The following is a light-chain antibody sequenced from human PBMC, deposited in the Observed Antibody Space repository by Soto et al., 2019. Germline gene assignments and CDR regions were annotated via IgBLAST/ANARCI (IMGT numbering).Light chain of an antibody. J-gene: IGKJ3*01. Sequence: EIVLTQSPATLSLSPGERATLSCRASQSVSIYLAWYQQKPGQAPRLLIYDASNRATGIPARFSGSGSGTDFTLTISSLEPEDFAIYYCQQRNNWPPGSTFGPGTKVDI. CDR1: QSVSIY. CDR3: QQRNNWPPGST. V-gene: IGKV3-11*01. CDR2: DAS.